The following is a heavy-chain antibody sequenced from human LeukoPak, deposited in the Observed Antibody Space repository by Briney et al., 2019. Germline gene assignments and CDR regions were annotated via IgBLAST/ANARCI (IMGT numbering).Heavy chain of an antibody. V-gene: IGHV4-4*08. Sequence: GSLRLSCAASGFTFDDYAMHLVRQPPGKGLEWIAYIYSSGHTISNPSLQSRVTMSLDTSRNQFSLKLSSVTAADTAVYYCARERPSYYDILTGYYPRSLPYYFDYWGQGTLVTVSS. CDR3: ARERPSYYDILTGYYPRSLPYYFDY. D-gene: IGHD3-9*01. CDR2: IYSSGHT. J-gene: IGHJ4*02. CDR1: GFTFDDYA.